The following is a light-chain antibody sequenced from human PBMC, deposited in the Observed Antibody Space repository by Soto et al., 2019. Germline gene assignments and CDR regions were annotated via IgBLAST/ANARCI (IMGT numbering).Light chain of an antibody. Sequence: QSALTQPRSVSGSPGQSVTISCTGTSSDVGTYDFVSWYQQHPGKAPRLMIFDVSERPSGVPDRFSGSKSGNTASLTISGLQAEDEADYYCATWDDSLNVVFGGGTKLTVL. CDR2: DVS. J-gene: IGLJ2*01. CDR1: SSDVGTYDF. V-gene: IGLV2-11*01. CDR3: ATWDDSLNVV.